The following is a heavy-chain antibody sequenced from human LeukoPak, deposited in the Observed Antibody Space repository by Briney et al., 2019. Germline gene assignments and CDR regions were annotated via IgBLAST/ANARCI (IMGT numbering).Heavy chain of an antibody. CDR3: ARDVGSGAYYDAPYFDY. Sequence: SETLSLTCTVSGGSIRGYYWSWIREPARKGLEWIGRFYTSGSPIYSPSLRSRVTMSLDTSKNQFSLRLRSVTAADTTVYYCARDVGSGAYYDAPYFDYWGQGTLVAVSS. CDR2: FYTSGSP. V-gene: IGHV4-4*07. J-gene: IGHJ4*02. CDR1: GGSIRGYY. D-gene: IGHD3-22*01.